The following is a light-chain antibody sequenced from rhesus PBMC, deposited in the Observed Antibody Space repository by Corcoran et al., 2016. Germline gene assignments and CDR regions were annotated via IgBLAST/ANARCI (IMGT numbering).Light chain of an antibody. V-gene: IGKV1-22*01. CDR1: QSISSW. J-gene: IGKJ1*01. CDR2: KAS. CDR3: LQYSSSPWT. Sequence: DIQMTQSPSSLSASVGDTVTITCRASQSISSWLDWYQQKPGKAPNLLIYKASSLHSGVPSRFSGSGSGTDFTLTISSLQPEGFATYYCLQYSSSPWTFGQGTKVEIK.